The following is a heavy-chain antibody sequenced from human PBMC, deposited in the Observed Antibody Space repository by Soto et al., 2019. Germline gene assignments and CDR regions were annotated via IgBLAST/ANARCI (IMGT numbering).Heavy chain of an antibody. CDR3: ARESEDLTSNFDY. J-gene: IGHJ4*02. CDR1: GFIFTRYS. CDR2: ISSTTNYI. V-gene: IGHV3-21*06. Sequence: GGSLRLSCAASGFIFTRYSMNWVRQAPGKGLEWDSSISSTTNYIYYGDSMKGRFTISRDNAKNSLYLEMNSLRAEDTAVYYCARESEDLTSNFDYWGQGTLVTVSS.